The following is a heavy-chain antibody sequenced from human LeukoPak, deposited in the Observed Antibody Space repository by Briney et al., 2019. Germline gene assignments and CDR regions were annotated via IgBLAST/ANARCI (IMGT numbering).Heavy chain of an antibody. CDR1: GFTFSSYE. CDR2: ISSSGSTI. CDR3: AKGSGWEQSYYYYYMDV. J-gene: IGHJ6*03. Sequence: PGGSLRLSCAASGFTFSSYEMNWVRQAPGKGLEWVSYISSSGSTIYYADSVKGRFTISRDNAKNSLYLQMNSLRAEDTAVYYCAKGSGWEQSYYYYYMDVWGKGTTVTISS. V-gene: IGHV3-48*03. D-gene: IGHD1-26*01.